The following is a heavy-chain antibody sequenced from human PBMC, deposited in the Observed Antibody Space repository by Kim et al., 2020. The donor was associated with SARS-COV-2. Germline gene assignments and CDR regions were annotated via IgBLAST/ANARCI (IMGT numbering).Heavy chain of an antibody. V-gene: IGHV3-43*02. D-gene: IGHD6-6*01. CDR1: GFTFDDYA. CDR3: AKDIREERGTYSSSSLIARYYGMDV. Sequence: GGSLRLSCAASGFTFDDYAMHWVRQAPGKGLEWVSLISGDGGSTYYADSVKGRFTISRDNSKNSLYLQMNSLRTEDTALYYCAKDIREERGTYSSSSLIARYYGMDVWGQGTTVTVSS. J-gene: IGHJ6*02. CDR2: ISGDGGST.